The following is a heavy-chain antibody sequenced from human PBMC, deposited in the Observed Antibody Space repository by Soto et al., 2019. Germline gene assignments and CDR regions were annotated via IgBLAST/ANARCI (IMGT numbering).Heavy chain of an antibody. CDR1: GFTFDDYA. Sequence: EVQLVESGGGLVQPGRSLRLSCAASGFTFDDYAMHWVRQAPGKGLEWVSGISWNSGSIGYADSVKGRFTISRDNAMNSLYLQMNSLRSEDTALYYCAKGQYQLLISDAFDIWGQGTMVTVSS. J-gene: IGHJ3*02. CDR2: ISWNSGSI. CDR3: AKGQYQLLISDAFDI. D-gene: IGHD2-2*01. V-gene: IGHV3-9*01.